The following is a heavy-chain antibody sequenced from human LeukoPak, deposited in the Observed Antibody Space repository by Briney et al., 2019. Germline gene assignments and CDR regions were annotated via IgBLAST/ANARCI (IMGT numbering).Heavy chain of an antibody. CDR3: AREMIAAAGTEAFDI. D-gene: IGHD6-13*01. CDR2: IFYSGST. V-gene: IGHV4-59*01. CDR1: GGSISSYY. Sequence: SETLSLTCTVSGGSISSYYWNWIGQPPGKGLEWIGYIFYSGSTNYNPSLKSRVTISVDTSKNQFSLKLSSVTAAHTAVYYCAREMIAAAGTEAFDIWGQGTMVTVSS. J-gene: IGHJ3*02.